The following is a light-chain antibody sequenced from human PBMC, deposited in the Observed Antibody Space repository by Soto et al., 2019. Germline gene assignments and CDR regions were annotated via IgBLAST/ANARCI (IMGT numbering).Light chain of an antibody. CDR2: KVS. CDR3: MQGTHWPIT. CDR1: QGLLYGDGHTY. V-gene: IGKV2-30*01. J-gene: IGKJ5*01. Sequence: DVVMTQSPLSLPVSLGQPASISCKSSQGLLYGDGHTYLNWFQLRPGQSPRRLIYKVSDRDSGVPDRFSGSGSGTDFTLKISRVEADDVGLYYCMQGTHWPITFGQGTRLEIK.